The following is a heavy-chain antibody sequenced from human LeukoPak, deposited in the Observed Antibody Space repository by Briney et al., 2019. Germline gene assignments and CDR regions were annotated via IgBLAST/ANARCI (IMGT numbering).Heavy chain of an antibody. V-gene: IGHV3-30-3*01. J-gene: IGHJ3*02. CDR3: ARAYDFWI. CDR2: ISYDGSNK. CDR1: GFTFSSYA. D-gene: IGHD3-3*01. Sequence: GGSLRLSCAASGFTFSSYAMHWVRQAPGKGLEWVAVISYDGSNKYYADSVKGRFTISRDNSKNTLYLQMNSLRAEDTAVYYYARAYDFWIWGQGTMVTVSS.